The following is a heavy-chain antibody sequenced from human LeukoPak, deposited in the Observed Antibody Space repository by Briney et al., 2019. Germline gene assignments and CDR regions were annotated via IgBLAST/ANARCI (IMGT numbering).Heavy chain of an antibody. J-gene: IGHJ3*01. CDR2: MHYTGST. D-gene: IGHD1-26*01. Sequence: SETLSLTCTVSGESMSGFYWNWIRQPPGKGLEWIGYMHYTGSTNYNPSLKSRVTISIDTSKNQFSLKLSSVTASDTAVYYCARPQWVPAFDVWGQGTIVTVSS. V-gene: IGHV4-59*08. CDR1: GESMSGFY. CDR3: ARPQWVPAFDV.